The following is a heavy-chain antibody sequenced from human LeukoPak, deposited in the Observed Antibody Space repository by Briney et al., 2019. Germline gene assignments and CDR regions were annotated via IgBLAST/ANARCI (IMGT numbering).Heavy chain of an antibody. D-gene: IGHD3-16*01. V-gene: IGHV1-46*01. J-gene: IGHJ4*02. CDR2: INPSGGST. CDR1: GYTFTSYY. Sequence: GASXXVXCKASGYTFTSYYMHWVRQAPGQGLEWMGIINPSGGSTSYAQKFQGRVTMTRDTSTSTVYMELSSLRSEDTAVYYCARDPGGNDGYTYYFDYWGQGTLVTVSS. CDR3: ARDPGGNDGYTYYFDY.